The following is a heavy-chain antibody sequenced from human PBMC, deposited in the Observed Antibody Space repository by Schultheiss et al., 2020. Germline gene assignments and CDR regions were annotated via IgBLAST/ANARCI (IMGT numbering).Heavy chain of an antibody. D-gene: IGHD2-2*01. CDR1: GFTFSSYS. Sequence: GGSLRLSCAASGFTFSSYSMNWVRQAPGKGLEWVSSISSSSSYIYYADSVKGRFTISRDNAKNSLYLQMNSLRAEDTAVYYCARDKRIVVVPAATTGYYYYGMDVWGQGTTVTVS. CDR3: ARDKRIVVVPAATTGYYYYGMDV. J-gene: IGHJ6*02. V-gene: IGHV3-21*01. CDR2: ISSSSSYI.